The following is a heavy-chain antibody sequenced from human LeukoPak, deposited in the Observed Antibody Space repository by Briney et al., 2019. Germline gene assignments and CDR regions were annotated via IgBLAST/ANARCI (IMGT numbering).Heavy chain of an antibody. CDR3: ARSHRGSWFDP. Sequence: ASVKVSCKASGGTFSSYAISWVRQAPGQGLEWMGWINPNSGGTNYAQKFQGRITMTRDTSISTAYMELSRLRSDDTAVYYCARSHRGSWFDPWGQGTLVTVSS. CDR1: GGTFSSYA. V-gene: IGHV1-2*02. J-gene: IGHJ5*02. D-gene: IGHD3-10*01. CDR2: INPNSGGT.